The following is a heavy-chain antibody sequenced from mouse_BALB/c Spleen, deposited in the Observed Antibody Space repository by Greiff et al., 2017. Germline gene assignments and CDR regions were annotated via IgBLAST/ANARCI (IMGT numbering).Heavy chain of an antibody. CDR2: ISYSGST. V-gene: IGHV3-8*02. CDR3: ARSNYYGYRDYFDY. J-gene: IGHJ2*01. CDR1: GDSITSGY. D-gene: IGHD1-2*01. Sequence: GSGPSLVKPSQTLSLTCSVTGDSITSGYWNWIRKFPGNKLEYMGYISYSGSTYYNPSLKSRISITRDTSKNQYYLQLNSVTTEDTATYYCARSNYYGYRDYFDYWGQGTTLTVSS.